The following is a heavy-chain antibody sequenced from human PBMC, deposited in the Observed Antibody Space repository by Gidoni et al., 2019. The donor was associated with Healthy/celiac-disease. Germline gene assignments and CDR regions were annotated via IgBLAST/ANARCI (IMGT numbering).Heavy chain of an antibody. CDR2: TKQDVSEK. CDR3: ARVSYSGSPSFHY. CDR1: GFTFSSYW. J-gene: IGHJ4*02. Sequence: EVQLVESGGGLVQPGGSLRLYCAASGFTFSSYWMSWVRQAPGKGLEWVANTKQDVSEKYYVDSVKGRFTISRDNAKNSLYLQMNSLRAEDTAVYYCARVSYSGSPSFHYWGQGTLVTVSS. V-gene: IGHV3-7*03. D-gene: IGHD1-26*01.